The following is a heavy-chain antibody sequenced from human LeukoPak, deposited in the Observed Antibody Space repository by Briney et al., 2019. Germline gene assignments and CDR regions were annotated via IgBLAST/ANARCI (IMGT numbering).Heavy chain of an antibody. CDR3: ARASGGDYGGAFDI. J-gene: IGHJ3*02. CDR1: GFTFSSYA. Sequence: GGSLRLSCAASGFTFSSYAMHWVRQAPGKGLEWVAVISYDGSNKYYADSVKGRFTISRDNSKNTLYLQMNSLRAEDTAVYYCARASGGDYGGAFDIWGQGTMVTVSS. D-gene: IGHD4-23*01. V-gene: IGHV3-30-3*01. CDR2: ISYDGSNK.